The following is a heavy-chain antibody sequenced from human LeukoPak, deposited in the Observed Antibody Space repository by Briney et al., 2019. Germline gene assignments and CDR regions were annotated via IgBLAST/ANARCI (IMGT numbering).Heavy chain of an antibody. Sequence: SETLSLTCAVYGGSFSGYCWSWIRQPPGKGLEWIGEINHSGSTNYNPSLKSRVTISVDTSKNQFSLKLSSVTAADTAVYYCARGRYGVHRYWFDPWGQGTLVTVSS. V-gene: IGHV4-34*01. CDR2: INHSGST. J-gene: IGHJ5*02. CDR1: GGSFSGYC. CDR3: ARGRYGVHRYWFDP. D-gene: IGHD4-17*01.